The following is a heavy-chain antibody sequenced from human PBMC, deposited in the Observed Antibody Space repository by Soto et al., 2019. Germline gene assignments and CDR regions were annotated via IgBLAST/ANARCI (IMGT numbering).Heavy chain of an antibody. CDR2: IYSGGST. CDR1: GFTVSSNY. CDR3: ARGMSSNSPYYMDV. D-gene: IGHD2-2*01. Sequence: PGGSLRLSCAASGFTVSSNYMSWVRQAPGKGLEWVSFIYSGGSTYYADSVKGRFTISRHNSKNTLYLQMNSLRAEDTAVYYCARGMSSNSPYYMDVWGKGTTSTVSS. J-gene: IGHJ6*03. V-gene: IGHV3-53*04.